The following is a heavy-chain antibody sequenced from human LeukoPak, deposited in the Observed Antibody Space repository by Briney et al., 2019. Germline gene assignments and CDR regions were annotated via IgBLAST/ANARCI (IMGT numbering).Heavy chain of an antibody. D-gene: IGHD3-10*01. Sequence: ASVKVSCKASGYTFTGYYMHWVRQAPGQGLEWMGWINPNSGGTNYAQKFQGRVTMTRDTSISTAYMELSRLRSDDTAVYYCARVLPMVRGVLDYWGQGTPVTVSS. CDR3: ARVLPMVRGVLDY. CDR2: INPNSGGT. J-gene: IGHJ4*02. CDR1: GYTFTGYY. V-gene: IGHV1-2*02.